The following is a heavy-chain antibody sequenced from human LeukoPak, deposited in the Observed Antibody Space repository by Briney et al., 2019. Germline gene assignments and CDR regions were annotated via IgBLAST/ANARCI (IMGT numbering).Heavy chain of an antibody. Sequence: SETLSLTCAVSGYSISSGYYWGWIRQPPGKGLEWIGSIYHSGSTYYNPSLKSRVTISVDTSKNQFSLKLSSVTAADTAAYYCARIPYYYDSSGYYYVDYWGQGTLVTVSS. D-gene: IGHD3-22*01. J-gene: IGHJ4*02. V-gene: IGHV4-38-2*01. CDR3: ARIPYYYDSSGYYYVDY. CDR2: IYHSGST. CDR1: GYSISSGYY.